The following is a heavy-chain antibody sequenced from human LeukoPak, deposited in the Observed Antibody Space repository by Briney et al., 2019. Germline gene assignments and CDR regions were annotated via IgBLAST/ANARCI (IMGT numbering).Heavy chain of an antibody. D-gene: IGHD2-15*01. Sequence: GGSLRLSCAASGFTFSSHAMSWVRQAPGKGLEWVSAISGSGGSTYYADSVKGRFTISRDNSKNTLYLQMNSLRAEDTAVYYCAKSSCSGGSCYDFDYWGQGTLVTVSS. J-gene: IGHJ4*02. CDR2: ISGSGGST. V-gene: IGHV3-23*01. CDR3: AKSSCSGGSCYDFDY. CDR1: GFTFSSHA.